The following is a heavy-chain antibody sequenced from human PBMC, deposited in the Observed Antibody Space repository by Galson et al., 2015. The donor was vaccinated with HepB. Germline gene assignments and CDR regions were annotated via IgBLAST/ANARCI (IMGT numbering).Heavy chain of an antibody. CDR2: ISAYNGNT. Sequence: SVKVSCKASGYTFTNYGISWVRQAPGQGLEWMGWISAYNGNTNYAQKFQGRVTMTTDTSTSTAYMELRSLRSDDTAVYYCAKGSTRYSSNGNAYFDPWGRGTLVTVSS. CDR1: GYTFTNYG. D-gene: IGHD6-13*01. V-gene: IGHV1-18*01. J-gene: IGHJ2*01. CDR3: AKGSTRYSSNGNAYFDP.